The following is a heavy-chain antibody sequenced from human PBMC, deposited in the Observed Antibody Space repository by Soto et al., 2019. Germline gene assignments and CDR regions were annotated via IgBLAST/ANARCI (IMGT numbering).Heavy chain of an antibody. CDR1: GFTFSSYS. J-gene: IGHJ6*02. V-gene: IGHV3-21*01. CDR3: ARDGDYGSGSDYYYYGMDV. Sequence: RGGSLRLSCAASGFTFSSYSMNWVRQAPGKGLEWVSSISSSSSYIYYADSVKGRFTISRDNAKNSLYLQMNSLRAEDTAVYYCARDGDYGSGSDYYYYGMDVWGQGTTVTVSS. D-gene: IGHD3-10*01. CDR2: ISSSSSYI.